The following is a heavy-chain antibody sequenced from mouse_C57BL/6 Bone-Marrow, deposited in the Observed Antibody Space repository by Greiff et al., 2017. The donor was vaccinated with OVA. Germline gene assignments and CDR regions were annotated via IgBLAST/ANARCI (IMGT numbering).Heavy chain of an antibody. Sequence: DVQLQQSGGGLVKPGGSLKLSCAASGFTFSSYTMSWVRQTPEKRLEWVATISGGGGNTYYPDSVKGRFTISRDNAKNTLYLQMSSLRSEDTALYYCARRDGYYLFWYAMDYWGQGTSVTVSS. V-gene: IGHV5-9*04. CDR3: ARRDGYYLFWYAMDY. D-gene: IGHD2-3*01. CDR1: GFTFSSYT. CDR2: ISGGGGNT. J-gene: IGHJ4*01.